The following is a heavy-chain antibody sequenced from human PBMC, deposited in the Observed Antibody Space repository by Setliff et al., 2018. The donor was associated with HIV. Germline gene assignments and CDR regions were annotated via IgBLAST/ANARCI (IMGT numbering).Heavy chain of an antibody. CDR1: GITFSSYA. D-gene: IGHD3-16*01. J-gene: IGHJ4*02. Sequence: PGESLKISCVASGITFSSYAMSWVRQAPGKGLEWVSAISGTGGTTNYADSVKGRFTISRDNSKNTLYLQMNSLRAEDTAVYYCANGADYFDYWGQGTLVTVSS. CDR2: ISGTGGTT. V-gene: IGHV3-23*01. CDR3: ANGADYFDY.